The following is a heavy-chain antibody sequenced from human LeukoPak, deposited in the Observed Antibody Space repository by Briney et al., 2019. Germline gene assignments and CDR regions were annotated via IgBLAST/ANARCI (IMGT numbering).Heavy chain of an antibody. CDR3: ARRYCSSTSCHFDY. D-gene: IGHD2-2*01. J-gene: IGHJ4*02. Sequence: SETLSLTCTVSGGSISSYYWSWIRHPPGKGLEWMGYIYYSGSTNYNPSLKSRVTISVDTSKNQFSLKLSSVTAADTAVYYCARRYCSSTSCHFDYWGQGTLVTVSS. CDR2: IYYSGST. CDR1: GGSISSYY. V-gene: IGHV4-59*01.